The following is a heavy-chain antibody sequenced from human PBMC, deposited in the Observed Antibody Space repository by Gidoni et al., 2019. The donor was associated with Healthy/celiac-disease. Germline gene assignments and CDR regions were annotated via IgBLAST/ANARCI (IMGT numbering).Heavy chain of an antibody. Sequence: QVQLVESGGGVVQPGRSLRLSCAASGFTFSSYGMHWVRQAPGKGLEWVAVILYDGSNKYKADSVKGRFTISRDNSKNTLYLQMNSLRAEDTAVYYCAKDEGYCSSTSCYGENWFDPWGQGTLVTVSS. CDR3: AKDEGYCSSTSCYGENWFDP. J-gene: IGHJ5*02. CDR1: GFTFSSYG. D-gene: IGHD2-2*01. CDR2: ILYDGSNK. V-gene: IGHV3-30*18.